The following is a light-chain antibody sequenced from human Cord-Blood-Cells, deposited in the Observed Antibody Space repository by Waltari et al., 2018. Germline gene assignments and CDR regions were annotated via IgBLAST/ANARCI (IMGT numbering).Light chain of an antibody. CDR3: SSYTSSITLYV. J-gene: IGLJ1*01. CDR1: SSDVGGYNY. CDR2: DVS. V-gene: IGLV2-14*01. Sequence: QSALTQPASVSGSPGQSITISCTGTSSDVGGYNYVSWDQQHPGKAPKLMIYDVSNRPSGVSNRFSGSKSGKTATLTIFGLQAEDEADYYCSSYTSSITLYVFGTGTKVTVL.